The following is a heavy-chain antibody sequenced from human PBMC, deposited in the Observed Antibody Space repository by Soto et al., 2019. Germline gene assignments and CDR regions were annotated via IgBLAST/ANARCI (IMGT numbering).Heavy chain of an antibody. CDR1: GYTFTGYY. Sequence: ASVKVSCKASGYTFTGYYMRWVRQAPGQGLEWMGWINAGNGNTKYSQKFQGRVTITRDTSASTAYMELSSLRSEDTAVYYCARGGEPIDYWGQGTLVTVSS. CDR2: INAGNGNT. D-gene: IGHD2-21*01. V-gene: IGHV1-3*01. CDR3: ARGGEPIDY. J-gene: IGHJ4*02.